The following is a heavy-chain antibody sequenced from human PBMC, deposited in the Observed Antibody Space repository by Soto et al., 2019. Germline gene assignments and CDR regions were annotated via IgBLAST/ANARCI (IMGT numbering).Heavy chain of an antibody. J-gene: IGHJ5*02. CDR2: VKSGSGDT. CDR1: GCSFTNND. Sequence: GASVKVSCKASGCSFTNNDVSWVRPATLQGLEWRGWVKSGSGDTGYGQKFKGKLTMTWDISKATAYIELSSLRSDDTAIYYCARMATFGSLNWFDTWGQGPMVTVSS. D-gene: IGHD3-10*01. CDR3: ARMATFGSLNWFDT. V-gene: IGHV1-8*01.